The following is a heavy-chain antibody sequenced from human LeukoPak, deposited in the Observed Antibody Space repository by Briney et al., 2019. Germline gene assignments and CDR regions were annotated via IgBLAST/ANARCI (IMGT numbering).Heavy chain of an antibody. CDR2: IIPIFGTA. J-gene: IGHJ5*02. CDR3: ASHGGSRPRNNWFDP. D-gene: IGHD2-15*01. V-gene: IGHV1-69*01. CDR1: GGTFSSYA. Sequence: AASVKVSCKASGGTFSSYAISWVRQAPGQGLEWMGGIIPIFGTANYAQKFQGRVTITADESTSTAYMELSSLRSEDTAVCYCASHGGSRPRNNWFDPWGQGTLVTVSS.